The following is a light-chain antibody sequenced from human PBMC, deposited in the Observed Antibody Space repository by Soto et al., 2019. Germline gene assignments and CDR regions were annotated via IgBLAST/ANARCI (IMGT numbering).Light chain of an antibody. Sequence: IVMTQSPATLSVSPRERATLSSRASQSVGSDLAWYQQRPGQAPRLGFYDILTRASCVQSRISGSASGTELIFTLSCVQSEDFTVYYCQQYNSWPLTFGGGTKV. CDR3: QQYNSWPLT. J-gene: IGKJ4*01. CDR2: DIL. V-gene: IGKV3D-15*01. CDR1: QSVGSD.